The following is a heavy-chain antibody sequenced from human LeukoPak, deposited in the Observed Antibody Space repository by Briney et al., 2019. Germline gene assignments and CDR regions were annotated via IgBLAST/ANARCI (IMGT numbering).Heavy chain of an antibody. V-gene: IGHV4-34*01. CDR3: ARSLKYYYYYYMDV. Sequence: SETLSLTCAVYGGSFSGYYWSWIRQPPGKGLEWIGEINHSGSTNYNPSLKSRVTISVDTSKNQFSLKLSSVTAADTAVYYCARSLKYYYYYYMDVWGKGTTVTVSS. CDR1: GGSFSGYY. J-gene: IGHJ6*03. CDR2: INHSGST.